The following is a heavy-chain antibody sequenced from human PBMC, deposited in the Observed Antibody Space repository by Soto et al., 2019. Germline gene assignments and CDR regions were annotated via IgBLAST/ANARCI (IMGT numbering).Heavy chain of an antibody. V-gene: IGHV3-23*01. CDR1: GFIFGSYA. Sequence: QTGGSLRLSCAASGFIFGSYAMNWVRQAPGKGLELVAAIDQSGGTTYYAESVRGRVAISRDNSINTLYLQMSSLRAEDTALYYCAHPRGYGVFDAVDIWGQGTMVTVS. CDR3: AHPRGYGVFDAVDI. D-gene: IGHD2-8*01. CDR2: IDQSGGTT. J-gene: IGHJ3*02.